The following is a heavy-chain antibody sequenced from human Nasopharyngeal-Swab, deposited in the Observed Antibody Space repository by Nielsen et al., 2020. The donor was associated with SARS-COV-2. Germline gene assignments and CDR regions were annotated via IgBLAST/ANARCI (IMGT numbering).Heavy chain of an antibody. CDR1: GFTFRNYN. V-gene: IGHV3-48*04. D-gene: IGHD3-10*01. J-gene: IGHJ4*02. CDR3: ARATDTSTYGLYY. CDR2: ISTSSSTI. Sequence: GESLKISCVASGFTFRNYNINWVRQAPGRGLEWVSYISTSSSTIQYADSVKGRFTISRDNAKDSLYLQMSSLRAEDTAFYYCARATDTSTYGLYYWGQGTLVTVSS.